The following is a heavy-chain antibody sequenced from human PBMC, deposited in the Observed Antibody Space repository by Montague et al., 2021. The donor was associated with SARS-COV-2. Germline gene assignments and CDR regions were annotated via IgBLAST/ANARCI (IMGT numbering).Heavy chain of an antibody. CDR1: GGSFSGYY. J-gene: IGHJ6*04. V-gene: IGHV4-34*01. CDR3: ARGLSGSYSGGWVPIALSDCDHDMDV. CDR2: MNHSGGA. Sequence: SETLSLTCAVSGGSFSGYYWSWIRQPPGRGLEWIGEMNHSGGANYNPSLKSRVTISVDTSKNQFSLKLTSMTAADTGVYYCARGLSGSYSGGWVPIALSDCDHDMDVWAKGTTVSVSS. D-gene: IGHD2-21*02.